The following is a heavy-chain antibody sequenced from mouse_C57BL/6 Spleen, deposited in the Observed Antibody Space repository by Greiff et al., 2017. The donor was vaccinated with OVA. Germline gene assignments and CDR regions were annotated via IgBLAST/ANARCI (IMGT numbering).Heavy chain of an antibody. CDR1: GYSITSCYY. J-gene: IGHJ1*03. V-gene: IGHV3-6*01. CDR2: ISYDGST. D-gene: IGHD1-1*01. Sequence: EVQLVESGPGLVKPSQSLSLTCSVTGYSITSCYYWNCLRQFPGNKLEWMGFISYDGSTNYNPSLKNRISITRDTSKNQFFLKLNSVTTEDTATYYCASYYYGSSDWYFAVWGTGTTVTVSS. CDR3: ASYYYGSSDWYFAV.